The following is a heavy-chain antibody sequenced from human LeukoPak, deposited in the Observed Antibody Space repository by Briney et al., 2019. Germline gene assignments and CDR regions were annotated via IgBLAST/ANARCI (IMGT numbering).Heavy chain of an antibody. CDR2: INTDSSTI. V-gene: IGHV3-48*04. CDR1: GFTFTSYA. CDR3: ARDRSPNWAYWYFDL. D-gene: IGHD7-27*01. J-gene: IGHJ2*01. Sequence: PGGSLRLSCEASGFTFTSYAMNWVRQAPGKGLEWVSYINTDSSTIYYADSVKGRFTISRDNAKNSLYLQMNSLRVEDTAVYYCARDRSPNWAYWYFDLWGRGTLVTVSS.